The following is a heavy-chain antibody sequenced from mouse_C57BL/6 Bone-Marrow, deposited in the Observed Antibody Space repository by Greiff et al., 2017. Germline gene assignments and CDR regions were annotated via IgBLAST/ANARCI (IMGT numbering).Heavy chain of an antibody. J-gene: IGHJ3*01. D-gene: IGHD4-1*01. CDR3: ARVDWDVGCAY. CDR1: GYTFTNYW. CDR2: IYPGGGYT. V-gene: IGHV1-63*01. Sequence: QVQLQQSGAELVRPGTSVKMSCKASGYTFTNYWIGWAKQRPGHGLEWIGDIYPGGGYTNYNEKFKGKATLTADKSSSTAYMQFSSLTSEDSAIYYCARVDWDVGCAYWGQGTLVTVSA.